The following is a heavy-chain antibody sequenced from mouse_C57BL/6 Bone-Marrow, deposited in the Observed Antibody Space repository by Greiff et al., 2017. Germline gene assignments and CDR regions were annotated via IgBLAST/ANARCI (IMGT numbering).Heavy chain of an antibody. CDR3: ARILTVVATYYAMAY. D-gene: IGHD1-1*01. V-gene: IGHV8-8*01. CDR1: GFSLSTFGMG. Sequence: QVTLKESGPGILQPSQTLSLTCSFSGFSLSTFGMGVGWIRQPSGKGLEWLAHIWWDDDKYYNPALKSRITISQDTSKNLVFLKITNVDTAYTATYYCARILTVVATYYAMAYWGQGTLVTVSA. CDR2: IWWDDDK. J-gene: IGHJ4*01.